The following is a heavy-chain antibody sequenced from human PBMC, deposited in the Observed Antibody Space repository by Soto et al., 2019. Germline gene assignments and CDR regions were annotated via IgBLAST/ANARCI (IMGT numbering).Heavy chain of an antibody. Sequence: GGSLRLSCAASGFTFSSYAVHWVRQAPGKGLEWVAVISYDGSNKYYADSVKGRFTISRDNSKNTLYLQMNSLRAEDTAVYYCARMAAVAGKGPFDYWGQGTLVTVSS. J-gene: IGHJ4*02. CDR1: GFTFSSYA. V-gene: IGHV3-30-3*01. CDR2: ISYDGSNK. CDR3: ARMAAVAGKGPFDY. D-gene: IGHD6-19*01.